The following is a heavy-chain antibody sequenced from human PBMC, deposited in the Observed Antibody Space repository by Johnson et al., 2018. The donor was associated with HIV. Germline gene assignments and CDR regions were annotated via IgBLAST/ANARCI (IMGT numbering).Heavy chain of an antibody. CDR1: GFTFSSYA. CDR2: ISYDGGNK. D-gene: IGHD3-10*01. Sequence: QVQLVESGGGVVQPGRSLRLSCAASGFTFSSYAIHWVRQAPGKGLEWVAVISYDGGNKYYADSVKGRFTISRDNSKNTLYLQMNSLRAEDTAVYYCARGHMVLGVTHAFDIWGQGTMVTVSS. V-gene: IGHV3-30*04. J-gene: IGHJ3*02. CDR3: ARGHMVLGVTHAFDI.